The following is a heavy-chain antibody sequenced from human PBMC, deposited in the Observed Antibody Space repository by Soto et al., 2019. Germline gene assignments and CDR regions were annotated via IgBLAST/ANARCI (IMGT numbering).Heavy chain of an antibody. CDR1: GFTFSNHW. Sequence: GGSLRLSCAGSGFTFSNHWMNWVRQAPGKGLEWVANIKADGSEKYYVDSVKGRFTISRDNAMNSLYLQMNSLRAEDTAVYYCARARGVDSWVQAT. D-gene: IGHD3-16*01. CDR3: ARARGVDS. V-gene: IGHV3-7*03. J-gene: IGHJ5*01. CDR2: IKADGSEK.